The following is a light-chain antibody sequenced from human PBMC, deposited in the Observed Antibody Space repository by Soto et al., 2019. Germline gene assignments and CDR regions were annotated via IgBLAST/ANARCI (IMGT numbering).Light chain of an antibody. CDR1: QSVGSS. J-gene: IGKJ3*01. Sequence: EIVLTQSPATLSLSPGERASLSCRASQSVGSSLAWYQHKPGQAPRLLIYDVSNRATGIPARFSGSGSGTDFTLTISSLEPEDFAFYYCQQCVSWPQFTCGPGPRLDI. CDR3: QQCVSWPQFT. CDR2: DVS. V-gene: IGKV3-11*01.